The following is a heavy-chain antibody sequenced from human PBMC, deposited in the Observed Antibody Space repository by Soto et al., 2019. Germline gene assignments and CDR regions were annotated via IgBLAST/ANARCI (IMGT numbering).Heavy chain of an antibody. V-gene: IGHV4-59*02. J-gene: IGHJ4*02. Sequence: QVQLQESGPGLVRPSETLSLTCTVSGGSVNSYYWSWIRQTPGKGPEWIGYIFYSGSTNSNPSLKSRASMSVDMSKNQFSLRLSSLTAADTAVYYCARVFPSYCGGDCAYFDSWGQVILVTVSS. D-gene: IGHD2-21*02. CDR3: ARVFPSYCGGDCAYFDS. CDR1: GGSVNSYY. CDR2: IFYSGST.